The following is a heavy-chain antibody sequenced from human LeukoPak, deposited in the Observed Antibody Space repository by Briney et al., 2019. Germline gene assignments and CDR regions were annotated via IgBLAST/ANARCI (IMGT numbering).Heavy chain of an antibody. CDR3: ARESAYSQGKGLVY. CDR1: GGSISSGDYY. Sequence: SETLSLTCTVSGGSISSGDYYWSWIRQPPGKGLEWIGYIYYSGSTYYNPSLMGRVTISADTSKNQFSLKLTSVTAADTAVYYCARESAYSQGKGLVYWGQGTLVTVSS. CDR2: IYYSGST. D-gene: IGHD6-19*01. J-gene: IGHJ4*02. V-gene: IGHV4-30-4*01.